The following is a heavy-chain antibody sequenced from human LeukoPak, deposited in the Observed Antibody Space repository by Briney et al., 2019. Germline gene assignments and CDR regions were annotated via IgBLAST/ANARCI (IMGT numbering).Heavy chain of an antibody. Sequence: PGGSLRLSCAASGFIFSNYGMSWVRQAPGKGLEWVSFISGSSTTKYYVDSVKGRFTISRDNAKNSLYLQMNSLGAEDTAVYYCARVRVGCYFDYWGQGTLVTVSS. J-gene: IGHJ4*02. CDR2: ISGSSTTK. CDR1: GFIFSNYG. CDR3: ARVRVGCYFDY. V-gene: IGHV3-48*01.